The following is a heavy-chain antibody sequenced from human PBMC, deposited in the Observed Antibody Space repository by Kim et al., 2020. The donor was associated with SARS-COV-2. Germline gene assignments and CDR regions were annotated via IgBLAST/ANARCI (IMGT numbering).Heavy chain of an antibody. Sequence: PVKGRFTISRDDSKNTLYLQMYSLKNEGTAVYYCTTHYDSSGYYYDYVDYWGQGTLVTVSS. J-gene: IGHJ4*02. D-gene: IGHD3-22*01. V-gene: IGHV3-15*01. CDR3: TTHYDSSGYYYDYVDY.